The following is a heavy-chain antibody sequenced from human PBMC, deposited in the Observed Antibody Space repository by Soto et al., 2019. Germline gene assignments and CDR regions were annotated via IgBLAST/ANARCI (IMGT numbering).Heavy chain of an antibody. CDR1: GFTFGSYA. CDR3: AKDRIVARPYNWFDP. V-gene: IGHV3-23*01. D-gene: IGHD5-12*01. J-gene: IGHJ5*02. Sequence: PGGSPRLSCAASGFTFGSYAMSWIRQAPGKGLEWVSAISGSGGSTYYADSVKGRFTISRDNSKNTLYLQMNSLRAEDTAVYYCAKDRIVARPYNWFDPWGQRTLVTVSS. CDR2: ISGSGGST.